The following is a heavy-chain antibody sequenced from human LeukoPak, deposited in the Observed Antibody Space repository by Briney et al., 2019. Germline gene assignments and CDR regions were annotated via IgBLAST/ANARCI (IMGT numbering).Heavy chain of an antibody. V-gene: IGHV4-59*01. CDR2: IYYSGST. CDR3: ARDGSSTGYLDY. D-gene: IGHD3-9*01. Sequence: SETLSLTCTVSGGSISSYYWSWIRQPPGKGLEWIGYIYYSGSTNYNPSLKSRVTISVDTSKNQFSLKLSSATAADTAVYYCARDGSSTGYLDYWGQGTLVTVSS. J-gene: IGHJ4*02. CDR1: GGSISSYY.